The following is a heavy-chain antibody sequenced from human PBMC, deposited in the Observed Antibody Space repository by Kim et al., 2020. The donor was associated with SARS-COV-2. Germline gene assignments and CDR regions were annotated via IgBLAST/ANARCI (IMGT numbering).Heavy chain of an antibody. D-gene: IGHD6-13*01. Sequence: GGSLRLSCAASGFAFGSYAMHWVRQAPGKGLEWVAVISYGGSDKYYADSVKGRFTISSDNSKNTLYLQMNSLRVEDTAVYYCTKGWSSSRLYYFDYWGQG. CDR2: ISYGGSDK. V-gene: IGHV3-30*18. CDR3: TKGWSSSRLYYFDY. CDR1: GFAFGSYA. J-gene: IGHJ4*02.